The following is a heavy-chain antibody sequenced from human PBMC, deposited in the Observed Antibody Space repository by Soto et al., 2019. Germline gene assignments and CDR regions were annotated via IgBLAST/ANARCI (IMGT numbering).Heavy chain of an antibody. V-gene: IGHV1-69*06. Sequence: SVKVSCKASGGTSSSYAISWVRQAPGQGLEWMGGIIPIFGTANYAQKFQGRVTITADKSTSTAYMELSSLRSEDTAVYYCANCGYSYGFDAFDIWGQGTMVTVSS. J-gene: IGHJ3*02. CDR2: IIPIFGTA. CDR3: ANCGYSYGFDAFDI. D-gene: IGHD5-18*01. CDR1: GGTSSSYA.